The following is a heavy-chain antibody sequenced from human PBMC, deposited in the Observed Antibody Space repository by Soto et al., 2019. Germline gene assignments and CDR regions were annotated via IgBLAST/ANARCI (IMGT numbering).Heavy chain of an antibody. D-gene: IGHD1-26*01. Sequence: SETLSLTCTVSGCSISSYYWSWIRQPPGKGLEWIGYIYYSGSTNYNPSLKSRATISVDTSKNQFSLKLSSVTAADTAVYYCARVGPQWDFDPWGQGTLVTVSS. CDR2: IYYSGST. J-gene: IGHJ5*02. V-gene: IGHV4-59*01. CDR3: ARVGPQWDFDP. CDR1: GCSISSYY.